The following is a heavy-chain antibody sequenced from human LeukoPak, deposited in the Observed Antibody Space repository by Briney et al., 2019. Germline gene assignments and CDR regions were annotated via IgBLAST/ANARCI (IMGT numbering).Heavy chain of an antibody. J-gene: IGHJ4*02. CDR1: GFIFSSYA. CDR3: ARVEDTAMVN. Sequence: GGSLRLSCAASGFIFSSYAMSWVRQAPGKGLEWVSSISSSSSYIYYADSVKGRFTISRDNAKNSLYLQMNSLRAEDTAVYYCARVEDTAMVNWGQGTPVTVSS. V-gene: IGHV3-21*01. CDR2: ISSSSSYI. D-gene: IGHD5-18*01.